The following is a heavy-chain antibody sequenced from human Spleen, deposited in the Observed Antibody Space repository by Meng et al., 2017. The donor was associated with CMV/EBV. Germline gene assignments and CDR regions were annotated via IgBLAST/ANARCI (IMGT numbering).Heavy chain of an antibody. CDR1: GDSVSSNSAA. V-gene: IGHV6-1*01. D-gene: IGHD6-19*01. J-gene: IGHJ4*02. CDR3: ARLVVAGYYYFDY. CDR2: TYCRTNWYI. Sequence: GDSVSSNSAAGNWIRQSPSRGLERLGRTYCRTNWYIDYAVSVNSRITISPDTSKNQFSLKLSSVTAADTAVYYCARLVVAGYYYFDYWGQGTLVTVSS.